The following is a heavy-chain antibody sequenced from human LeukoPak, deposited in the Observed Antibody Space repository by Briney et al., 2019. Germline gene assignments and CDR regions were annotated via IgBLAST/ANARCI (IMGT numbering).Heavy chain of an antibody. CDR3: ARGQGRRYFDL. Sequence: SETLSLTCTVSGGSISSSSYYWSWIRQPPGKGLEWIGEINHSGSTNYNPSLKSRVTISVDTSKNQFSLKLSSVTAADTAVYYCARGQGRRYFDLWGRGTLVTVSS. CDR1: GGSISSSSYY. CDR2: INHSGST. V-gene: IGHV4-39*07. J-gene: IGHJ2*01.